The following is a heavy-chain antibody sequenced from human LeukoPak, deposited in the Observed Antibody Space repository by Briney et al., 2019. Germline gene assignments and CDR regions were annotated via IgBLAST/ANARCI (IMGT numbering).Heavy chain of an antibody. D-gene: IGHD2-2*01. J-gene: IGHJ4*02. Sequence: PSETLSLTCTVSGGSISSGDYYWSWIRQPPGKGLEWIGSIYYSGSTYYNPSLKSRVTISVDTSKNQFSLKLSSVTAADTAVYYCASLPAAIPWAFDYWGQGTLVTVSS. CDR1: GGSISSGDYY. V-gene: IGHV4-39*01. CDR3: ASLPAAIPWAFDY. CDR2: IYYSGST.